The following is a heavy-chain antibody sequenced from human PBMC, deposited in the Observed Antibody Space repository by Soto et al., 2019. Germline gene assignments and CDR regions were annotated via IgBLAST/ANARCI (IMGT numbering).Heavy chain of an antibody. J-gene: IGHJ6*03. D-gene: IGHD2-2*01. V-gene: IGHV3-33*01. Sequence: TGGSLRLSCAASGFTFSSYGMHWVRQAPGKGLEWVAVIWYDGSNKYYADSVKGRFTISRDNSKNTLYLQMNSLRAEDTAVYYCARDSADIVVVPAAMSGYYMDVWGEGTTVTVSS. CDR1: GFTFSSYG. CDR3: ARDSADIVVVPAAMSGYYMDV. CDR2: IWYDGSNK.